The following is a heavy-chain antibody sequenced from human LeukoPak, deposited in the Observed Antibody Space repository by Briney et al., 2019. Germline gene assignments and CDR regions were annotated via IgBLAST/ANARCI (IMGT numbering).Heavy chain of an antibody. CDR1: GGTFSSYA. CDR3: ARAGQYCGGDCFYFDY. Sequence: SVKVSRKASGGTFSSYAISWVRQAPGQGLEWMGRIIPIFGIANYAQKFQGRVTITADKSTSTAYMELSSLRSEDTAVYYCARAGQYCGGDCFYFDYWGQGTLVAVSS. V-gene: IGHV1-69*04. J-gene: IGHJ4*02. CDR2: IIPIFGIA. D-gene: IGHD2-21*02.